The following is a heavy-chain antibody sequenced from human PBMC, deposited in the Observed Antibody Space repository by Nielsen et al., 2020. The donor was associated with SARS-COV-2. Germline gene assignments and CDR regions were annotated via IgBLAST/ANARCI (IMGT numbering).Heavy chain of an antibody. Sequence: GGSLRLSCAASGFTFSNFAMNWVRQAPGKGLEWVSTIGVSGGGTYYADSLKGRFTISRDNSKNTLYLQMNSLRAEDTAVYYCARSEGPYKYFDPWGQGTLVTVSS. CDR3: ARSEGPYKYFDP. CDR2: IGVSGGGT. D-gene: IGHD5-24*01. J-gene: IGHJ5*02. CDR1: GFTFSNFA. V-gene: IGHV3-23*01.